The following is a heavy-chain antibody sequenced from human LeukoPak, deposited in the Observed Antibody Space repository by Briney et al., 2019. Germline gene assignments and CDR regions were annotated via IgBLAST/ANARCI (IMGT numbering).Heavy chain of an antibody. CDR3: ARAGGKQNAFDI. Sequence: SVKVSCKASGGTFSSYAISWVRQAPGQGLEWMGGIIPIFGTANYAQKFQGRVTITTDESTSTAYMELSSLRSEDTAVYYCARAGGKQNAFDIRGQGTMVTVSS. D-gene: IGHD2-15*01. CDR2: IIPIFGTA. V-gene: IGHV1-69*05. J-gene: IGHJ3*02. CDR1: GGTFSSYA.